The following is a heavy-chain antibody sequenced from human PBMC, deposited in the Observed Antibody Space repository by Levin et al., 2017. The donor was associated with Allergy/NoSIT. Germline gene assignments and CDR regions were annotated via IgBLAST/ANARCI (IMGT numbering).Heavy chain of an antibody. J-gene: IGHJ4*02. V-gene: IGHV1-2*02. Sequence: GESLKISCQASGYTFSDYYMHWVRQGPGQGLEWMGWINPANGDTSYAQRFQGRVTMTRDTSISTAYMELNRLTSDDTAVYYCATVKWQLSAETTYYFDYWGQGTLVTVSS. CDR1: GYTFSDYY. CDR2: INPANGDT. D-gene: IGHD2/OR15-2a*01. CDR3: ATVKWQLSAETTYYFDY.